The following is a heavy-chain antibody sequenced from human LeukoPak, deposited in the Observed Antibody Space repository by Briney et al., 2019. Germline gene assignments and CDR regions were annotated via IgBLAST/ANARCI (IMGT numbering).Heavy chain of an antibody. D-gene: IGHD3-16*01. Sequence: GGSLRPSCAASGFTFSSHWMHWVRQAPGKGLVWVSRIKGDGTNTVSADSVKGRFTISRDNTKNTLYLQMNSLRVEDTAVYYCVRDGVGAPPFDYWGQGIMVTVSS. CDR3: VRDGVGAPPFDY. CDR1: GFTFSSHW. CDR2: IKGDGTNT. V-gene: IGHV3-74*01. J-gene: IGHJ4*02.